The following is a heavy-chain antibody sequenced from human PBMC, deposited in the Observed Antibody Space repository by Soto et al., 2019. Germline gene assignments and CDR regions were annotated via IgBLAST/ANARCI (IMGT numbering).Heavy chain of an antibody. CDR2: ITGSGGST. D-gene: IGHD3-10*01. Sequence: EVQLLESGGGLVQPGGSLRLSCAASGFTFSSYAMTWVRQAPGEGLEWVSAITGSGGSTNYVDSVKGRFTISRDNSKNTLYLQMNSLRADDTSVYHCAKLGTYYKIYDHWYFDLLGRGTLVTVSS. CDR1: GFTFSSYA. V-gene: IGHV3-23*01. J-gene: IGHJ2*01. CDR3: AKLGTYYKIYDHWYFDL.